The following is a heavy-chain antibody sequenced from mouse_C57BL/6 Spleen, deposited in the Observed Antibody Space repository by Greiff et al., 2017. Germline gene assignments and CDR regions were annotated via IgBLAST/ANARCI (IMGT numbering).Heavy chain of an antibody. V-gene: IGHV14-4*01. CDR3: TTRQLRSFAY. CDR1: GFNIKDDY. Sequence: EVQLQQSGAELVRPGASVKLSCTASGFNIKDDYMHWVKQRPEQGLEWIGWIDPENGDTEYASKFQGKATITADTSSTTAYLQLSSLTSEDTAVYYCTTRQLRSFAYWGQGTLVTVSA. CDR2: IDPENGDT. J-gene: IGHJ3*01. D-gene: IGHD3-2*02.